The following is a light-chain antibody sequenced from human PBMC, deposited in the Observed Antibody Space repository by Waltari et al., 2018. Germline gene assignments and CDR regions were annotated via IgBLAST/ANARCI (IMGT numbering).Light chain of an antibody. CDR3: QQHYNTPLT. Sequence: DIVMTQSPDSLAVSLGERATINCKSRQSILYRSNNQNYLAWYQQKPGQSPKLLINWASTRESGVPDRFSGSGSGTDFTLTISSLQAEDVAVYFCQQHYNTPLTFGGGTKVEIK. V-gene: IGKV4-1*01. CDR1: QSILYRSNNQNY. J-gene: IGKJ4*01. CDR2: WAS.